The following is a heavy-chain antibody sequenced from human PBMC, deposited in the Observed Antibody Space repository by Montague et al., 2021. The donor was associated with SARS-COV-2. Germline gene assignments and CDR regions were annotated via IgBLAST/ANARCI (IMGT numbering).Heavy chain of an antibody. CDR3: ARRSLGYCSGGSCYSAFDP. D-gene: IGHD2-15*01. V-gene: IGHV4-59*07. J-gene: IGHJ5*02. CDR1: GGSISSYY. Sequence: SDTLSLTCTVSGGSISSYYWSWIRQPPGKGLEWIGYIYYSGSTNXNPSLKSRVTISVDTSKNQFSLKLSSVAAADTAVYYCARRSLGYCSGGSCYSAFDPWGQGTLVTVSS. CDR2: IYYSGST.